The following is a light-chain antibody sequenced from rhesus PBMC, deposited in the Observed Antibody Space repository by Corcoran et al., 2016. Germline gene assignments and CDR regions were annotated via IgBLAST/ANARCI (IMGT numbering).Light chain of an antibody. J-gene: IGKJ1*01. Sequence: DIQMTPSPSSLSASVGDTVPLTCRASQGISSWLAWYQQKPGKAPKLLIYKASSLQSGVPSRFSGSGSGTDFTLTISSLQSEDFATYFGQQYNNRPRTFGQGTKVEIK. CDR1: QGISSW. CDR3: QQYNNRPRT. CDR2: KAS. V-gene: IGKV1-21*01.